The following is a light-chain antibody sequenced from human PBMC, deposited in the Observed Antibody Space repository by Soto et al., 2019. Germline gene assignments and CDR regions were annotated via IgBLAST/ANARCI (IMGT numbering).Light chain of an antibody. V-gene: IGLV2-14*01. J-gene: IGLJ1*01. CDR2: EVS. CDR1: NSDVGDYNY. CDR3: SSYTNSNTRV. Sequence: QCVLTQPASLSGSPGQSITISCTGTNSDVGDYNYVSWYQQHPGKAPKLIIYEVSNRPSGISDRFSASKSGNTASLTISGLQTEDEADYYCSSYTNSNTRVFGTGTKVTVL.